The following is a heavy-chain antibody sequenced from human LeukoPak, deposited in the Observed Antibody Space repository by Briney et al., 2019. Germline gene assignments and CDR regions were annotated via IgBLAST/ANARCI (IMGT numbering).Heavy chain of an antibody. CDR3: AISSYYYYYYMDV. CDR1: GGSFSGYY. CDR2: INHSGST. J-gene: IGHJ6*03. Sequence: PSETLSLTCAVYGGSFSGYYWSWIRQPPGKGLEWIGEINHSGSTNYNPSLKSRVTISVDTSKNQFSLKLSSVTAADTAVYYCAISSYYYYYYMDVWGKGTTVTVSS. V-gene: IGHV4-34*01.